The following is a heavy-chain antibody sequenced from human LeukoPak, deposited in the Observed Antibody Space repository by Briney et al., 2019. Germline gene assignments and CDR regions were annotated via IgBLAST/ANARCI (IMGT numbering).Heavy chain of an antibody. CDR3: ARERKPGRHYSSSWYRIDY. Sequence: ASVKVSCKASGYTLTSYGISWVRQAPGQGLEWMGWISAYNGNTNYAQKLQGRVTMTTDTSTSTAYMELRSLRSDDTAVYYCARERKPGRHYSSSWYRIDYWGQGTLVTVSS. D-gene: IGHD6-13*01. CDR2: ISAYNGNT. CDR1: GYTLTSYG. V-gene: IGHV1-18*01. J-gene: IGHJ4*02.